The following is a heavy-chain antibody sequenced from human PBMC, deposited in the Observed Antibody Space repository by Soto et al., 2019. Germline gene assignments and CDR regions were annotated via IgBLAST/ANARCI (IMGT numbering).Heavy chain of an antibody. CDR2: IKQDGSEK. J-gene: IGHJ4*02. CDR1: GFTFSSYW. CDR3: ARVTDYYESSGYFDY. V-gene: IGHV3-7*01. Sequence: GGSLRFSCAASGFTFSSYWMSWVRQAPGKGLEWVANIKQDGSEKYYVDSVKDRFTISRDNAKNSLNLKMNSLRAEDTAVYYCARVTDYYESSGYFDYWGQGTLVTVSS. D-gene: IGHD3-22*01.